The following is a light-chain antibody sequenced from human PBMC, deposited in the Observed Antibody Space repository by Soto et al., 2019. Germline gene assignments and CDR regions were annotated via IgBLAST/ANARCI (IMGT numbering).Light chain of an antibody. J-gene: IGKJ4*01. Sequence: EIVMTQSPATLSVAPGARVPLSCRASQGVSRKLAWYPHKSGQAPRLLISGASTGATGIPARFSGSGSGTEFTLTISSLQSEDCAIYYCQQYHTWPITFGGGTKVDIK. V-gene: IGKV3-15*01. CDR1: QGVSRK. CDR2: GAS. CDR3: QQYHTWPIT.